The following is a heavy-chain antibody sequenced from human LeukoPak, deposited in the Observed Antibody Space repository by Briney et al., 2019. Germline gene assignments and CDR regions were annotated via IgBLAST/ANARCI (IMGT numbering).Heavy chain of an antibody. J-gene: IGHJ3*02. D-gene: IGHD3-10*01. Sequence: PSETLSLTCAVYGESFSGYYWSWIRQPPGKGLEWIGEINHSGSTNYNPSLKSRVTISVDTSKNQFSLKLSSVTAADTAVYYCARSDGYGLVGIWGQGTMVTVSS. CDR1: GESFSGYY. CDR3: ARSDGYGLVGI. V-gene: IGHV4-34*01. CDR2: INHSGST.